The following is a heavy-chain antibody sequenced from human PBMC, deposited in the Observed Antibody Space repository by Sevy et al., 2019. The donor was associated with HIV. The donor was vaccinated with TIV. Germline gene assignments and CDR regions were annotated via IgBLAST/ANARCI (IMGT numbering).Heavy chain of an antibody. J-gene: IGHJ4*02. CDR3: ATDSERRGRSALLDY. CDR1: GFTFSNAW. D-gene: IGHD3-16*01. V-gene: IGHV3-15*01. Sequence: GGSLRLSCAASGFTFSNAWMSWVRQAPGKGLEWVGRIKSKTDGGTTAYAATVKGRFTISRDDSKNTLYLQMNSLKTEDTAIYYGATDSERRGRSALLDYWGQGTLVTVSS. CDR2: IKSKTDGGTT.